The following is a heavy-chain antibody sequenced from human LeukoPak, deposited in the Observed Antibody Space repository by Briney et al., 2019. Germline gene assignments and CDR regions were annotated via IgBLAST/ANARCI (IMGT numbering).Heavy chain of an antibody. J-gene: IGHJ4*02. Sequence: SVKVSCKASGGTFSSYAISWVRQAPGQGLEWMGGNIPIFGTANYAQKSQGRVTITADESTSTAYMELSSLRSEDTAVYYCARHVHCSSTSCRDYWGQGTLVTVSS. CDR3: ARHVHCSSTSCRDY. CDR2: NIPIFGTA. CDR1: GGTFSSYA. D-gene: IGHD2-2*01. V-gene: IGHV1-69*13.